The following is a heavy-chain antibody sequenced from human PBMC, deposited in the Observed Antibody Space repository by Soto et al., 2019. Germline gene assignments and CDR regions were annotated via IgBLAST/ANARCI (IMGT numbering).Heavy chain of an antibody. CDR2: IYYGGKT. Sequence: SETLSLTCSLSGASITITTYFWAWIRQPPGKGLEWVGSIYYGGKTHYNPSLKSRTTISVDRSRNQFSLQVSSVTAADTAVYYCAKNLPRTGRFDYWGQGTVVTVS. V-gene: IGHV4-39*01. J-gene: IGHJ4*02. CDR1: GASITITTYF. CDR3: AKNLPRTGRFDY.